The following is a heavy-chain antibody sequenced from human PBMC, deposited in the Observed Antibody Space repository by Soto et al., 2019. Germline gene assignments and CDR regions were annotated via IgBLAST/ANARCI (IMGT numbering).Heavy chain of an antibody. J-gene: IGHJ6*02. D-gene: IGHD3-22*01. V-gene: IGHV1-69*12. CDR3: ASHYYDSSGYNYYCGMDV. CDR1: GGTFSSYA. Sequence: QVQLVQSGAEVKKPGSSVKVSCKASGGTFSSYAISWVRQDPGQGLEWIGGIIPMFGTAEYAQEFQGRARFTADEYTSTAYMELSSLRSEDTPVYYCASHYYDSSGYNYYCGMDVWGQGTTVTLSS. CDR2: IIPMFGTA.